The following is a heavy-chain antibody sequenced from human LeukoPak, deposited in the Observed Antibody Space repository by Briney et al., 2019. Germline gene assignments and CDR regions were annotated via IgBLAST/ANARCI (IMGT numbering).Heavy chain of an antibody. CDR2: ISYDGSNK. D-gene: IGHD6-13*01. J-gene: IGHJ6*03. CDR3: ARAGYSSSWYLFYYYYYMDV. V-gene: IGHV3-30*01. CDR1: GFTFSSYA. Sequence: GRSPRLSCAASGFTFSSYAMHWVRQAPGKGLEWVAVISYDGSNKYYADSVKGRFTISRDNSKNTLYLQMNSLRAEDTAVYYCARAGYSSSWYLFYYYYYMDVWGKGTTVTVSS.